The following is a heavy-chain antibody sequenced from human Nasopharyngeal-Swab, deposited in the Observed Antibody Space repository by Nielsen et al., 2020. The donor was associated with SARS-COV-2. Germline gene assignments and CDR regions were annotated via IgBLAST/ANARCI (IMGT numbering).Heavy chain of an antibody. CDR1: GFSLSGKH. CDR3: ARDAAGSGIDY. V-gene: IGHV3-53*01. CDR2: IYDGPNT. Sequence: GESLKISCVVSGFSLSGKHMSWVRQAPGKGLEWVSVIYDGPNTLYADSVQGRFIISRDNSRNMLYLQMSGLTAEDTAVYYCARDAAGSGIDYWGQGALVTVSS. D-gene: IGHD2-15*01. J-gene: IGHJ4*02.